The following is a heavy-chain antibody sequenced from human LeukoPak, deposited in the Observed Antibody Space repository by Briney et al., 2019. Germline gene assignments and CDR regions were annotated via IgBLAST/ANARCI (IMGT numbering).Heavy chain of an antibody. V-gene: IGHV3-23*01. D-gene: IGHD5-24*01. Sequence: PGGSLRLSCAASGFTFSSYAMSWVRQAPGKGLEWVLAISGSGGSTYYADSVKGRFTISRDNSKNTLYLQMNSLRAEDTAVYYCAKVGMATTGVDYWGQGTLVTVSS. CDR1: GFTFSSYA. J-gene: IGHJ4*02. CDR3: AKVGMATTGVDY. CDR2: ISGSGGST.